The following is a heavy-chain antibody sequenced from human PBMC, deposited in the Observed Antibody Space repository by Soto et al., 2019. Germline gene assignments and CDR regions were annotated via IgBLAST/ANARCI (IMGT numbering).Heavy chain of an antibody. CDR1: GYTFTGYY. Sequence: ASVKVSCKASGYTFTGYYMHWVRQATGQGFEWMGRISPKSGGTNYAQKFEGRVTMTWDTSLKTAYMELSSLISEDTAVYYCARPPGYISDWYYFDLWGQGTLVTVSS. CDR2: ISPKSGGT. J-gene: IGHJ4*02. CDR3: ARPPGYISDWYYFDL. D-gene: IGHD3-9*01. V-gene: IGHV1-2*02.